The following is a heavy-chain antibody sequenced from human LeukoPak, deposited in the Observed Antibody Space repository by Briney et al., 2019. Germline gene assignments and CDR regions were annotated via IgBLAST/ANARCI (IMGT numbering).Heavy chain of an antibody. V-gene: IGHV3-33*01. J-gene: IGHJ6*02. Sequence: GGSLRLSCAASGFTFSSYGMHWVRQAPGKGLEWVAVIWYDGSNKYYADSVKGRFTISRDNSKNTLYLQMNSLRAEDTAVYYCARDPGLLWLGELISYYYGMDVWGQGTTVTVSS. CDR1: GFTFSSYG. CDR3: ARDPGLLWLGELISYYYGMDV. D-gene: IGHD3-10*01. CDR2: IWYDGSNK.